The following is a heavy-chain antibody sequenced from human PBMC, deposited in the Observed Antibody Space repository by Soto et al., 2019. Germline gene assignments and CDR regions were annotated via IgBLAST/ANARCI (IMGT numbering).Heavy chain of an antibody. V-gene: IGHV1-58*01. D-gene: IGHD3-3*01. Sequence: SVKVSCKASGFTFTGSAVQWVRQARGQRLEWIGWIVVDSGNTNYAQKFQERVTITRDMSTSTAYMELSSLRSEDTAVYYCAADRRFLEWLLDMHAFDIWGQGTMVTVSS. J-gene: IGHJ3*02. CDR3: AADRRFLEWLLDMHAFDI. CDR1: GFTFTGSA. CDR2: IVVDSGNT.